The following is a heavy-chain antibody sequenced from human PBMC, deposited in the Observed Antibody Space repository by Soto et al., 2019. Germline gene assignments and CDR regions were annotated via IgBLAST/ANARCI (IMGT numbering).Heavy chain of an antibody. CDR1: GFTFDDYA. CDR2: ISWNSGSI. V-gene: IGHV3-9*01. CDR3: AADYRDYGSGSYVDYYYMDV. D-gene: IGHD3-10*01. J-gene: IGHJ6*03. Sequence: GGSLRLSCAASGFTFDDYAMHWVRQAPGKGLEWVSGISWNSGSIGYADSVKGRFTISRDNAKNSLYLQMNSLRAEDTAVYYCAADYRDYGSGSYVDYYYMDVWGKGTTVTVSS.